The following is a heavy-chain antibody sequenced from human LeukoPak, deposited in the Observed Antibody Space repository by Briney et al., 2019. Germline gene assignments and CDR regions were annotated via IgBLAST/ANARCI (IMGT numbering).Heavy chain of an antibody. J-gene: IGHJ4*02. D-gene: IGHD3-22*01. CDR2: IYYSGST. CDR1: GGSISSGGYY. CDR3: TAYYYDSSGYLDY. V-gene: IGHV4-31*03. Sequence: SETLSLTCTVSGGSISSGGYYWSWIRQHPGKGLEWIGYIYYSGSTYYNPSLKGRVTISVDTSKNQFSLKLSSVTAADTAVYYCTAYYYDSSGYLDYWGQGTLVTVSS.